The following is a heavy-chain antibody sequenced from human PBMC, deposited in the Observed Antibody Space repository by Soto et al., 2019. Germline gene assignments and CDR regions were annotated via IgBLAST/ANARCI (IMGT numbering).Heavy chain of an antibody. Sequence: QVQLVESGGGVVQPGRSLRLSCAASGFTSSSFVIHWVRQAPGKGLEWLAVISSDGNNQYYADSVKGRFTISRDNSRNTLYLQVNSLRAEDTAVYFWAKERGVLDAFDIWGYGTMVTVSS. J-gene: IGHJ3*02. CDR3: AKERGVLDAFDI. D-gene: IGHD3-10*01. V-gene: IGHV3-30*18. CDR2: ISSDGNNQ. CDR1: GFTSSSFV.